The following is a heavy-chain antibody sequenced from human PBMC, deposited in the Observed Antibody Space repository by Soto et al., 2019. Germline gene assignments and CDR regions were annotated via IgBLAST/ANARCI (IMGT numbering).Heavy chain of an antibody. V-gene: IGHV3-33*01. Sequence: GWLRRPCKASGFTFKTYSMHGVRQPPGKGLEWLAAIWYDGTQKYYADSVKVRFIISRDNSKKTLYLEINSLRAEDTAVYYCATAGGTTVTGLWHFDSWGQGTLVTVYS. CDR1: GFTFKTYS. J-gene: IGHJ4*02. CDR3: ATAGGTTVTGLWHFDS. CDR2: IWYDGTQK. D-gene: IGHD4-17*01.